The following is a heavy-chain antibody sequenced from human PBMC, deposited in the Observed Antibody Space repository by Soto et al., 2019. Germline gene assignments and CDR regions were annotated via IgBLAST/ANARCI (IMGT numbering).Heavy chain of an antibody. Sequence: RGESLKISCKGSGYSFTKYWISWVRQMPGKGLEWMGRIYPSDSYINYSPSFQGHVTISADKSINTAYLQWSSLRASDTAIYYCARHYICRGGDCYYYGMDVWGQGTTVTVSS. CDR3: ARHYICRGGDCYYYGMDV. CDR1: GYSFTKYW. D-gene: IGHD3-16*01. V-gene: IGHV5-10-1*01. J-gene: IGHJ6*02. CDR2: IYPSDSYI.